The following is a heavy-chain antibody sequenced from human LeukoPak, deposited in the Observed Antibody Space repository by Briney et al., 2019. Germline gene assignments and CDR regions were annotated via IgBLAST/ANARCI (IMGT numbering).Heavy chain of an antibody. J-gene: IGHJ4*02. V-gene: IGHV4-39*01. CDR2: IYYSGST. D-gene: IGHD3-3*01. CDR3: ARHGPLYDIWSAQFYFDY. CDR1: GGSISSSTYY. Sequence: PSETLSLTCTVSGGSISSSTYYWGWIRQPPGKGLEWIGSIYYSGSTYYNPSLKSRVTISVDTSKNQFSLKLSSVTAADTALYYCARHGPLYDIWSAQFYFDYWGQGTLVAVSS.